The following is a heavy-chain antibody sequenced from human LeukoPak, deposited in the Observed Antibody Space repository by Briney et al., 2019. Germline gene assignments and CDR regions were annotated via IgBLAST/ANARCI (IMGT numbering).Heavy chain of an antibody. J-gene: IGHJ6*03. CDR3: ARAPPASNYYYYMDV. Sequence: GASVKVSCKASGYTFTGYYMHWVRQAPGQGLEWMGWINPNSGGTNYAQKFQGRVTMTRDTSISTAYMELSRLRSDDTAVYYCARAPPASNYYYYMDVWGKGTTVTVSS. CDR2: INPNSGGT. V-gene: IGHV1-2*02. CDR1: GYTFTGYY.